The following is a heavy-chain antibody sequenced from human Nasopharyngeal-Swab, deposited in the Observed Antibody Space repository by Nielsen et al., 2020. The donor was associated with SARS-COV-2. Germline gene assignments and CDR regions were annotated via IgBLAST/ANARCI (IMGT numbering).Heavy chain of an antibody. CDR2: IYPGDSDT. CDR1: GYSFTGYW. CDR3: ARQSHCSSTSCYEDYYYYMDV. J-gene: IGHJ6*03. D-gene: IGHD2-2*01. V-gene: IGHV5-51*01. Sequence: GESLKISCKGSGYSFTGYWIGWVRQMPGKGLEWMGIIYPGDSDTRYSPSFQGQVTISADKSISTAYLQWSSLKASDTAMHYCARQSHCSSTSCYEDYYYYMDVWGKGTTVTVSS.